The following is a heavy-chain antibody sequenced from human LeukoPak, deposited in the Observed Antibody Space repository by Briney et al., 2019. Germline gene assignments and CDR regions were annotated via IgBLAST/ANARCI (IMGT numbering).Heavy chain of an antibody. D-gene: IGHD1-26*01. V-gene: IGHV4-59*01. J-gene: IGHJ4*02. CDR2: VSYSGST. CDR1: GDSISDYY. CDR3: ARGRYSWNYGVVFDY. Sequence: SETLSLTCTVSGDSISDYYWSWIRQPPGKGLEWIGHVSYSGSTNYNPSLRGRITMSVDTSKNQFSLKLSSVTAADTAVCYCARGRYSWNYGVVFDYWGQGTLVTVSS.